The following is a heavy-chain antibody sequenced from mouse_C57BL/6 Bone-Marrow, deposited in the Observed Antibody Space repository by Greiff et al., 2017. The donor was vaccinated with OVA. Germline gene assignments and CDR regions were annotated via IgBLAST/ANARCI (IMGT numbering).Heavy chain of an antibody. CDR2: IWSGGST. CDR1: GFSLTSYG. J-gene: IGHJ4*01. V-gene: IGHV2-2*01. D-gene: IGHD1-1*02. CDR3: ARKGDYAPYYYAMDY. Sequence: VKLMESGPGLVQPSQSLSITCTVSGFSLTSYGVHWVRQSPGKGLEWLGVIWSGGSTDYNAAFISRLSISKDNSKSQVFFKMNSLQADDTAIYYCARKGDYAPYYYAMDYWGQGTSVTVSS.